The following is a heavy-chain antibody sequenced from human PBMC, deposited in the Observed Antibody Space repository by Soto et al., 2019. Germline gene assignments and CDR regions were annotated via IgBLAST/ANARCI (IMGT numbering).Heavy chain of an antibody. V-gene: IGHV2-5*02. CDR1: GFSVNTSGVG. J-gene: IGHJ4*02. D-gene: IGHD6-19*01. Sequence: QITLKESGPTLVKPTQTLTLTYTLSGFSVNTSGVGVGWIRQPPGKTLEWLSLIYWDDDKRYNPSLRGRLTVTKDASKNQVVLTMTNMDPADTATYYCAHRALAGTYFFDYWSQGTLVTVSS. CDR3: AHRALAGTYFFDY. CDR2: IYWDDDK.